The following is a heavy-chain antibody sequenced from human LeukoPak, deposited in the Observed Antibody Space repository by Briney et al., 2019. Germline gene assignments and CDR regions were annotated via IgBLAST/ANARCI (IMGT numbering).Heavy chain of an antibody. CDR1: GFTFDDYA. Sequence: PGGSLRLSCAASGFTFDDYAMHWVRQAPGKGLEWVSGISWNSGSIGYADSVKGRFTISRDNAKNSLYLQMNSLRAEDTALYYCAKVQDPTNWGLSPYDYWGQGTLVTVSS. D-gene: IGHD7-27*01. J-gene: IGHJ4*02. CDR3: AKVQDPTNWGLSPYDY. V-gene: IGHV3-9*01. CDR2: ISWNSGSI.